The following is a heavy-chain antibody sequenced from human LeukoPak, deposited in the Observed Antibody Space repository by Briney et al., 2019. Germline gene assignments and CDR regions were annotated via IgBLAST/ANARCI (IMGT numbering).Heavy chain of an antibody. CDR3: ASYSGYAQ. Sequence: ASVKVSCKASGYTFTSYDVNWVRQPTGQGLEWMGWMNPNSGNTGYAQKFQGRVTISRNTSITTAYMELSGLTSEDTAVYYCASYSGYAQWGQGTLVTVSS. J-gene: IGHJ4*02. CDR2: MNPNSGNT. CDR1: GYTFTSYD. D-gene: IGHD5-12*01. V-gene: IGHV1-8*03.